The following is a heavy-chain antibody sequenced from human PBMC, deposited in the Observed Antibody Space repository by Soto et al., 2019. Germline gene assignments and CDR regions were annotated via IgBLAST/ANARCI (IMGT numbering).Heavy chain of an antibody. V-gene: IGHV4-39*01. CDR2: IYYSGST. J-gene: IGHJ4*02. CDR1: GGSISSSSYY. Sequence: SETLSLTCTVSGGSISSSSYYWGWIRQPPGKGLEWIGSIYYSGSTYYNPSLKSRVTISVDTSKNQFSLKLSSVTAADTAVYYCARLQNSGWYVFYWGQGTLVTVSS. D-gene: IGHD6-19*01. CDR3: ARLQNSGWYVFY.